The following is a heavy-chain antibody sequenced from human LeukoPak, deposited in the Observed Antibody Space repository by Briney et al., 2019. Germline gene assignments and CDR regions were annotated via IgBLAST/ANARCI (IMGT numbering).Heavy chain of an antibody. CDR2: IYYSGST. D-gene: IGHD5-12*01. V-gene: IGHV4-59*01. Sequence: SETLSLTCTVSGGSISSYYWSWIRQPPGKGLEWIGYIYYSGSTNYKPSLKSRVTISVDTSKNQFSLKLSSVTAADTAVYYCARVSSGYGYYFDYWGQGTLVTVSS. J-gene: IGHJ4*02. CDR3: ARVSSGYGYYFDY. CDR1: GGSISSYY.